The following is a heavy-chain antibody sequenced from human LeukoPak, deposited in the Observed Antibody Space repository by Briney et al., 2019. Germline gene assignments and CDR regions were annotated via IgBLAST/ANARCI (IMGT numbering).Heavy chain of an antibody. D-gene: IGHD2-2*01. CDR1: GFSFSSYS. Sequence: GGPLRLSCAASGFSFSSYSMNWVRQAPGKGLEWVSSISFSGTYIYYADSVKGRFTISRDNAKNTLYLQMNSLRAEDTAVYYCAHGSMYQLDYWGQGTLVTVSS. CDR3: AHGSMYQLDY. V-gene: IGHV3-21*04. J-gene: IGHJ4*02. CDR2: ISFSGTYI.